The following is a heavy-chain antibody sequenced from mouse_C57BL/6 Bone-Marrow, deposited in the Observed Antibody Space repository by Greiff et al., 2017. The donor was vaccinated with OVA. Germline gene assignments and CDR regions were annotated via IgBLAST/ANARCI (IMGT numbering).Heavy chain of an antibody. V-gene: IGHV6-6*01. CDR2: IRTKANNHAT. CDR1: GFTFSDAW. CDR3: TGYYDCDY. J-gene: IGHJ2*01. D-gene: IGHD1-1*01. Sequence: EVQVVESGGGLVQPGGSMKLSCAASGFTFSDAWMDWVRQSPEQGLEWVAEIRTKANNHATYYAESVKGRFTISRDDSTSSVYLQMNSLRAEDTGIYYCTGYYDCDYWGQGTTLTVSS.